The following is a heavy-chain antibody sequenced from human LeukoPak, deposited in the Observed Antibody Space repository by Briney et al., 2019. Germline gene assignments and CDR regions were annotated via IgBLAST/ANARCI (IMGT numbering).Heavy chain of an antibody. D-gene: IGHD3-10*01. CDR1: GGSVRRGNYY. V-gene: IGHV4-61*01. J-gene: IGHJ4*02. CDR3: ARASGSGWPDY. Sequence: SETLSLTCTVSGGSVRRGNYYWTWIRQPPGKGLEWIGYIYYSGSTNYNPSLKSRVTISEDTSKNQFSLKLSSVTAADTAVYYCARASGSGWPDYWGQGTLVTVSS. CDR2: IYYSGST.